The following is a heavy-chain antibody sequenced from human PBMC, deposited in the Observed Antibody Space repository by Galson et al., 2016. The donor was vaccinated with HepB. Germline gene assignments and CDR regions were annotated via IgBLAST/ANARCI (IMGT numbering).Heavy chain of an antibody. Sequence: SLRLSCAGSGFSFSSFYLNWVRQAPGMPLEWVPSISPSGNSLYYADAVKGRFTISRDDTTNSLYLQVNSLRAEDTAVYYCAVHHPGIDVWGKGTTVTVSS. J-gene: IGHJ6*04. CDR2: ISPSGNSL. CDR1: GFSFSSFY. V-gene: IGHV3-21*01. D-gene: IGHD1-14*01. CDR3: AVHHPGIDV.